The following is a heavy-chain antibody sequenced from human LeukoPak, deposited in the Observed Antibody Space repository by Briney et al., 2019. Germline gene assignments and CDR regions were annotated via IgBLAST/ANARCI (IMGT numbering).Heavy chain of an antibody. Sequence: GGSLRLSCAVSGFAFGSEAMSWVRQSPARGLEWVASISPGGGTTYYADYVKGRFTISRDNSKNSLFVQMNSLRAEDTAVYYCAGRGREAAAGTAPVWGAFDIWGQGTMVTVSS. V-gene: IGHV3-23*01. J-gene: IGHJ3*02. CDR1: GFAFGSEA. CDR2: ISPGGGTT. D-gene: IGHD6-13*01. CDR3: AGRGREAAAGTAPVWGAFDI.